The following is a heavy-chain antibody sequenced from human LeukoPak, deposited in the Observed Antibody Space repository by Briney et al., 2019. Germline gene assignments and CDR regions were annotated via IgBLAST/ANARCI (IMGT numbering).Heavy chain of an antibody. D-gene: IGHD1-26*01. CDR1: GYTFTNYY. V-gene: IGHV1-2*06. Sequence: GASVKVSCKTSGYTFTNYYIHWVRQAPGQGLEWMGRIDPNTGGTKSAKNFQGRVTMTRDTSISTAYMALSGLRSDDTAVYYCASLYDIVGTTVHYWGQGPLVTVSS. J-gene: IGHJ4*02. CDR3: ASLYDIVGTTVHY. CDR2: IDPNTGGT.